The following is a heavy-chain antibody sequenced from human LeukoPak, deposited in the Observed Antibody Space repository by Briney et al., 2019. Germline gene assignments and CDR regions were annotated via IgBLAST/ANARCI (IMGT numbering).Heavy chain of an antibody. CDR2: ISAYNGNT. CDR1: GYTFTSYG. V-gene: IGHV1-18*01. D-gene: IGHD1-26*01. Sequence: ASVKVSCKASGYTFTSYGISWVRQAPGQGLEWMGWISAYNGNTNYAQKLQGRVTMTTDTSTSTAYMELRSLRSDDTAVYYCARVMRGFSGSYLVDYWGQGTLVTVSS. CDR3: ARVMRGFSGSYLVDY. J-gene: IGHJ4*02.